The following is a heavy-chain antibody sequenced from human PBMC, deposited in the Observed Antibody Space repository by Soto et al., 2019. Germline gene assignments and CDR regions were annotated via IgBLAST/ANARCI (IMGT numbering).Heavy chain of an antibody. J-gene: IGHJ4*02. Sequence: VQLLESGGGLVQPGGSLRLSCAASGFSFSSYAMVWVRQAPGKGLEWVAVISARGGSSYFAESVKGRFTLSRDNSKNVLSLEMNSLRAEDTAIYFCAKGSIEYSASVDNWGQGTLVVVSS. CDR1: GFSFSSYA. D-gene: IGHD5-12*01. CDR2: ISARGGSS. CDR3: AKGSIEYSASVDN. V-gene: IGHV3-23*01.